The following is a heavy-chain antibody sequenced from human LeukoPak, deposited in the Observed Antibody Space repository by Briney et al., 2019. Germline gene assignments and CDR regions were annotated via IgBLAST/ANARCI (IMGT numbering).Heavy chain of an antibody. CDR3: ASSQNPFGRYFVMDYYYMDV. D-gene: IGHD3-9*01. V-gene: IGHV1-8*01. Sequence: ASVKVSCKASGYTFTSYDINWVRQATGQGLEWMGWMNPNSGNTGYAQKFQGRVTMTRNTSISTAYMELSSLRSEDTAVYYCASSQNPFGRYFVMDYYYMDVWGKGTTVTVSS. J-gene: IGHJ6*03. CDR2: MNPNSGNT. CDR1: GYTFTSYD.